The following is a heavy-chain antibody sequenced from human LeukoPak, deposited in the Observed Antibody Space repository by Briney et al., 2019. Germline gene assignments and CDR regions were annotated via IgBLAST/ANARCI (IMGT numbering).Heavy chain of an antibody. V-gene: IGHV3-48*01. CDR3: ARDGDYYDSSGYYYGGIDY. Sequence: HPGGSLRLSCAASGFTFSSYSMNWVRQAPGKGLEWVSYISSSSSTIYYADSVKGRFTISRDNAKNSLYLQMNSLRAEDTAVYYCARDGDYYDSSGYYYGGIDYWGQGTLVTVSS. J-gene: IGHJ4*02. CDR2: ISSSSSTI. CDR1: GFTFSSYS. D-gene: IGHD3-22*01.